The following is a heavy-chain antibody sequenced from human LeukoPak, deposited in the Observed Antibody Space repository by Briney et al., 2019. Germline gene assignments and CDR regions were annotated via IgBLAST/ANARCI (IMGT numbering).Heavy chain of an antibody. CDR2: IYYSGTT. CDR3: ARGSSYYGSGSYSDAFDI. Sequence: PSEPLSLTCTVSGGSISIYYWSWIRQPSGKTRVWLGYIYYSGTTNYNPYLKRRVTISVDTSKNQFSLKLSSVTAADTAVYYCARGSSYYGSGSYSDAFDIWGQGTMVTVSS. J-gene: IGHJ3*02. CDR1: GGSISIYY. D-gene: IGHD3-10*01. V-gene: IGHV4-59*01.